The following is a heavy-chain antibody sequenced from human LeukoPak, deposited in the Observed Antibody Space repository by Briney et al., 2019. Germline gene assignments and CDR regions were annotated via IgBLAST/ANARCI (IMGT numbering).Heavy chain of an antibody. CDR2: THTRGAT. CDR1: GGSISGYY. J-gene: IGHJ3*02. V-gene: IGHV4-4*09. D-gene: IGHD3-22*01. CDR3: ARHLDYDSVFDPFDI. Sequence: PSETLSLTCSVSGGSISGYYWSWVRQPPGKGLDWMGCTHTRGATKYNPSLTSRVTVSLDTSKNQFSLTLSSVTAADTAVYFCARHLDYDSVFDPFDIWGQGTMVTVSS.